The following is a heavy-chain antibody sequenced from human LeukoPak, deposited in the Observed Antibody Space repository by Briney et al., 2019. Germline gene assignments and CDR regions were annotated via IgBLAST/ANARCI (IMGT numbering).Heavy chain of an antibody. D-gene: IGHD3-10*01. J-gene: IGHJ5*02. CDR2: IYYSGST. V-gene: IGHV4-59*01. Sequence: SETLSLTCTVSGGSISSYYWSWIRQPPGKGLEWIGYIYYSGSTNYNPSLKSRVTISVDTSKNQFSLKLSSVTAADTAVYYCARDRGAGYYGSRGFDPWGQGTLVTVSS. CDR1: GGSISSYY. CDR3: ARDRGAGYYGSRGFDP.